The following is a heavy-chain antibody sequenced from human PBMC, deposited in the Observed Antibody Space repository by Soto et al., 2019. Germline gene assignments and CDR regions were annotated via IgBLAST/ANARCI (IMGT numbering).Heavy chain of an antibody. CDR1: GYTFTTYG. Sequence: QVQLVQSGAEVKKPGASVKVSCKASGYTFTTYGMSWVRQAPGQGLGWMGWISTYNGNTKYAERLQGRVTMTTDTTPSTAYIELMSLRSDDTAVYYCARGPTDYYDNSGNYFLDYWGQGTLVTVSS. V-gene: IGHV1-18*01. CDR2: ISTYNGNT. CDR3: ARGPTDYYDNSGNYFLDY. D-gene: IGHD3-22*01. J-gene: IGHJ4*02.